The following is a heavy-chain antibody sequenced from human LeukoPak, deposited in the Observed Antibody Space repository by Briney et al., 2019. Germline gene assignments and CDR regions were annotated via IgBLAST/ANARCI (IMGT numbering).Heavy chain of an antibody. J-gene: IGHJ6*03. D-gene: IGHD6-19*01. CDR2: ISWDGGST. CDR3: AKDKYSGWYYMDV. CDR1: GFTFDDYA. V-gene: IGHV3-43D*03. Sequence: PGGSLRLSCAASGFTFDDYAMHWVRQAPGKGLEWVSLISWDGGSTYYADSVKGRFTISRDNSKNSLYLQMNSLRAEDTALYYCAKDKYSGWYYMDVWGKGTTVTVSS.